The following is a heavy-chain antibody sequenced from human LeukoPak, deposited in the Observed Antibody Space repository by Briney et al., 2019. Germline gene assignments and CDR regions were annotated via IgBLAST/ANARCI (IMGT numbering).Heavy chain of an antibody. CDR2: INPSGGST. J-gene: IGHJ4*02. Sequence: ASVKVSCKASGYTFTGYYMHWVRQAPGQGLEWMGIINPSGGSTSYAQKFQGRVTITRDTSASTAYMVLSSLRSEDTAVYYCARAQYYYDSSGYYPTFDYWGQGTLVTVSS. CDR1: GYTFTGYY. D-gene: IGHD3-22*01. V-gene: IGHV1-46*01. CDR3: ARAQYYYDSSGYYPTFDY.